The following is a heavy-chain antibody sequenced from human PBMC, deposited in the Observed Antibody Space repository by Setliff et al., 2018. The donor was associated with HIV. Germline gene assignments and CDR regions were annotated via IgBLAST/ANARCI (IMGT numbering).Heavy chain of an antibody. CDR2: VNHNGNI. J-gene: IGHJ4*02. Sequence: SETLSLTCTLNGVPLSDYYWNWIRQSPGKGLEWIVEVNHNGNIDYNPSLKSRVTVSVDTSKTQYSLKMISVTAAGTAMYYCAISIVGVTSEMYWAQGTLVTVSS. V-gene: IGHV4-34*01. CDR1: GVPLSDYY. CDR3: AISIVGVTSEMY. D-gene: IGHD2-21*02.